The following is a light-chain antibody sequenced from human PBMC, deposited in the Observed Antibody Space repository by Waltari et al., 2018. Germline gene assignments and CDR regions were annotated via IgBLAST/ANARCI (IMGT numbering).Light chain of an antibody. CDR2: DAS. Sequence: DLQLTQSPSSLSAAVGDRVTITCHATQDITTSLSLFQQKPGKAPQLLIYDASSLQAGVPSRFSGTGSGTAFSFTITSLQPEDSATYYCQHYHSLPYTFGRGTKLQIK. CDR1: QDITTS. V-gene: IGKV1-33*01. CDR3: QHYHSLPYT. J-gene: IGKJ2*01.